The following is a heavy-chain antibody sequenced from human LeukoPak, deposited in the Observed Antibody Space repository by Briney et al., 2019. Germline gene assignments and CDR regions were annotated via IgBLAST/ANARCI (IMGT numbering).Heavy chain of an antibody. D-gene: IGHD3-16*01. V-gene: IGHV1-18*01. CDR2: NSVYNGNT. CDR3: ARAVVYDNGWGSYPTDY. CDR1: RYTFTNYG. J-gene: IGHJ4*02. Sequence: ASVKVSCKASRYTFTNYGVSRVRQAPGQGLEWVGWNSVYNGNTKYAQKLQGRVTMTTDTSTSTAYMELRSLRSDDTAVYYCARAVVYDNGWGSYPTDYWGQGTLVTVSS.